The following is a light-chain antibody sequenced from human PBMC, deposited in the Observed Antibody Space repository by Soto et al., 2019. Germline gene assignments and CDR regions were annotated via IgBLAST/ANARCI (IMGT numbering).Light chain of an antibody. J-gene: IGKJ4*01. CDR2: RTS. CDR1: RSVDNSY. Sequence: EIALTQSPGTLSLSPGDRATISCRASRSVDNSYLAWYQQKPGQAPRLLIYRTSTRSTGIPERFSGSGSGTDFTLTISRLEPEDFAVYFCQQFDGSSRALIFGGGTKVQI. V-gene: IGKV3-20*01. CDR3: QQFDGSSRALI.